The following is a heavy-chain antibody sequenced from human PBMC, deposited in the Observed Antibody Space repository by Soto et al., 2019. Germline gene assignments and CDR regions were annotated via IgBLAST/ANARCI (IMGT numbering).Heavy chain of an antibody. CDR1: GVTFSSYA. CDR3: AKDQTIPRAHFAY. D-gene: IGHD2-2*01. CDR2: ISGSGDST. V-gene: IGHV3-23*01. Sequence: GGSLRLSCAASGVTFSSYAMGWVRQGPGKGLEWVSAISGSGDSTYYADSVKGRFTISRDNSKNTLYLQMNSLRAEDTAIYYCAKDQTIPRAHFAYWAQGTLVPVSS. J-gene: IGHJ4*02.